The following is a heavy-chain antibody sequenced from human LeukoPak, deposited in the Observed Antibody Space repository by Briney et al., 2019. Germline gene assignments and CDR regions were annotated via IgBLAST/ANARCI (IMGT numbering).Heavy chain of an antibody. J-gene: IGHJ5*02. CDR1: GSLFTSYW. CDR2: IYPGDSDT. V-gene: IGHV5-51*01. CDR3: ALVVPAALGWFDP. D-gene: IGHD2-2*01. Sequence: GESLKISCQGSGSLFTSYWIGWVRPLPGKGLEWMGIIYPGDSDTRYSPSFQGQVTITADKSIRTADLQWSSLKASDTAMYYCALVVPAALGWFDPWGQGTLVTVSS.